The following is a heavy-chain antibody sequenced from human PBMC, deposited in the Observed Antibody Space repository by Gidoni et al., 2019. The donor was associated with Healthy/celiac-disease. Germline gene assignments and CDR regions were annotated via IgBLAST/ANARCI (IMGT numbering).Heavy chain of an antibody. CDR3: ARDGLYGDLRTYYYMDV. CDR2: IYHSGST. CDR1: GVSISSSNW. J-gene: IGHJ6*03. D-gene: IGHD4-17*01. Sequence: QVQLQESGPGLVKPSGTLSLTCAVSGVSISSSNWWSWVRQPPGKGLEWIGEIYHSGSTNYNPSLKSRVTISVDKSKNQFSLKLSSVTAADTAVYYCARDGLYGDLRTYYYMDVWGKGTTVTVSS. V-gene: IGHV4-4*02.